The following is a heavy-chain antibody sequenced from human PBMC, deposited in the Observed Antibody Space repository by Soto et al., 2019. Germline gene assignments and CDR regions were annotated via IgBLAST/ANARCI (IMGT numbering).Heavy chain of an antibody. V-gene: IGHV4-39*01. CDR2: MYYSGNT. CDR1: GGSISSSNYY. J-gene: IGHJ4*02. D-gene: IGHD1-1*01. Sequence: QLQLQESGPGLVKPSETLSLTCIVSGGSISSSNYYWAWVRQPPGKGLEWIGSMYYSGNTYYNASLKRRVPISVDTSKSQFFLKLSSVTAADTAIYYCSTTTGYWGQGILVSVSS. CDR3: STTTGY.